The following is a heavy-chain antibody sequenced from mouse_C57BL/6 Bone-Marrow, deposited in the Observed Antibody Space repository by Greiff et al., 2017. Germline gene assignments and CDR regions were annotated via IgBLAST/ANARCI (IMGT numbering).Heavy chain of an antibody. CDR1: GYTFTDYY. V-gene: IGHV1-26*01. J-gene: IGHJ2*01. D-gene: IGHD1-1*01. CDR2: INPNNGGT. Sequence: EVQLQQSGPELVKPGASVKISCKASGYTFTDYYMNWVKQSHGKSLEWIGDINPNNGGTNYNQKFKGKATLTVDKSSITAYMELRSLTSEDSAVYYCARRAFISRFDYWGQGTTLTVSS. CDR3: ARRAFISRFDY.